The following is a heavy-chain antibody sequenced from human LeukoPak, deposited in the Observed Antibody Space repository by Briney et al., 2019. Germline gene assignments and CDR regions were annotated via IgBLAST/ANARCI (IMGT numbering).Heavy chain of an antibody. CDR2: ISAYNGNT. J-gene: IGHJ4*02. V-gene: IGHV1-18*01. CDR3: ARFWPLGATGGDDY. Sequence: EASVKVSCKASGYTFTSYGISWVRQAPGQGLEWMGWISAYNGNTNYAQKLQGRVTMTTDTSTSTAYMELRSLRSDDTALYYCARFWPLGATGGDDYWGQGTLVTVSS. D-gene: IGHD1-26*01. CDR1: GYTFTSYG.